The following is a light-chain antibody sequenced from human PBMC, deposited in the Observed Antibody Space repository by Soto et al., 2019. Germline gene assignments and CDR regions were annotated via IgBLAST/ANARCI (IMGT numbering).Light chain of an antibody. CDR2: DVN. J-gene: IGLJ1*01. Sequence: QSVLTQPASVSGSPGQSITISCTGTSSDVGGSNYVSWYQQHPGIAPKLMIYDVNNRPSGVSNRFSGSKSGNTASLTISGLQAEDEADYYCSSYSSSSTPYVFGTGTKLTVL. CDR3: SSYSSSSTPYV. V-gene: IGLV2-14*01. CDR1: SSDVGGSNY.